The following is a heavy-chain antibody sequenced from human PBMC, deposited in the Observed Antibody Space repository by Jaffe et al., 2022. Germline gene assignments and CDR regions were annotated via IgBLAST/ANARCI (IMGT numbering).Heavy chain of an antibody. V-gene: IGHV3-74*01. D-gene: IGHD3-9*01. CDR2: INSDGSST. CDR3: ARADPGPHVLRYFDWSKNYDAFDI. J-gene: IGHJ3*02. Sequence: EVQLVESGGGLVQPGGSLRLSCAASGFTFSSYWMHWVRQAPGKGLVWVSRINSDGSSTSYADSVKGRFTISRDNAKNTLYLQMNSLRAEDTAVYYCARADPGPHVLRYFDWSKNYDAFDIWGQGTMVTVSS. CDR1: GFTFSSYW.